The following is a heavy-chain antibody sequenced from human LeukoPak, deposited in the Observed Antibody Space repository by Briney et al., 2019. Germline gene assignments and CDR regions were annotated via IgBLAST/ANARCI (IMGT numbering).Heavy chain of an antibody. CDR1: GGSISSSSYY. J-gene: IGHJ5*02. D-gene: IGHD4-11*01. Sequence: SETLSLTCTVSGGSISSSSYYWGWIRQPPGKGLEWIGIIYYSGSTYYNPSLKSRVTISVDTSKNQLSLELSSVTAADTAVYYCAREGEYSNRLDPWGQGTLVTVSS. CDR2: IYYSGST. V-gene: IGHV4-39*07. CDR3: AREGEYSNRLDP.